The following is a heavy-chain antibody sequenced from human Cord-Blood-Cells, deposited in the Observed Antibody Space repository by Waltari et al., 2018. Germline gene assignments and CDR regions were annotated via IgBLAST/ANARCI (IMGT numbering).Heavy chain of an antibody. J-gene: IGHJ6*02. V-gene: IGHV5-51*03. CDR2: IYPGDSDT. CDR3: ARRGLTGTTYYYGMDV. D-gene: IGHD1-7*01. CDR1: GYTFTRHW. Sequence: EVQLVQSGAEVKKPGESLTSSSKGSGYTFTRHWIAGVRQMPGKGLAWMGIIYPGDSDTRYSPSFQGQVTISADKSISTAYLQWSSLKASDTAMYYCARRGLTGTTYYYGMDVWGQGTTVTVSS.